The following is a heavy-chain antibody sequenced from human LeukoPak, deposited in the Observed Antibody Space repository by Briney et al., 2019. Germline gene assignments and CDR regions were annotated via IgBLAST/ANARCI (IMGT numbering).Heavy chain of an antibody. CDR1: GFTFRTYA. D-gene: IGHD3-22*01. CDR3: ARPYDTSGYWLLGY. Sequence: GGSLRLSCVASGFTFRTYALSWVRQTPGKGLEGVSAISGAGGTTYYADSVKSRFTISRDNSKNTLYLQMNSLRAEDTAMYYCARPYDTSGYWLLGYWGQGTLVTVSS. V-gene: IGHV3-23*01. J-gene: IGHJ4*02. CDR2: ISGAGGTT.